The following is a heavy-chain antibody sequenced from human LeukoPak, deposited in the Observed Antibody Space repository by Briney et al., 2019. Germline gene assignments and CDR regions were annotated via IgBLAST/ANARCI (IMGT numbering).Heavy chain of an antibody. CDR3: ARDGVVWNFGYFDY. V-gene: IGHV4-39*07. Sequence: SETLSLTCTVSGGSISSSSYYWGWIRQPPGKGLEWIGSIYYSGSTYYNPSLKSRVTISVDTSKNQFSLKLSSVTAADTAVYYCARDGVVWNFGYFDYWGQGTLVTVSS. J-gene: IGHJ4*02. CDR2: IYYSGST. CDR1: GGSISSSSYY. D-gene: IGHD1-7*01.